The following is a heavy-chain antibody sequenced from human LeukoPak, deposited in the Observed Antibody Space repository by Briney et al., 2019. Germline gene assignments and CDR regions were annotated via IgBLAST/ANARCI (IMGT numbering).Heavy chain of an antibody. Sequence: GGSLRLSCAASGFTFTSYWMTWVRQAPGKGLEWVSSISGSGGGTYYADSVKGRFTISRDNSKNTLYLQMNSLRAEDTAVYYCAKEVRVEYSSGSYYYYYMDVWGKGTTVTVSS. V-gene: IGHV3-23*01. D-gene: IGHD6-19*01. CDR3: AKEVRVEYSSGSYYYYYMDV. J-gene: IGHJ6*03. CDR1: GFTFTSYW. CDR2: ISGSGGGT.